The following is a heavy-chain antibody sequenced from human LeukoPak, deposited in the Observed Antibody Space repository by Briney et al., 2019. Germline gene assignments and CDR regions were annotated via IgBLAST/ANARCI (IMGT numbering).Heavy chain of an antibody. CDR1: GGSFSSYY. Sequence: SETLSLTCTVSGGSFSSYYWSWIRQPAGKGLEWIGRIYSSGSTNYNPSLKSRVTMSVDTSKNQFSLKLRSVTAADTAVYYCASSGLTSVAFDYWGQGTLVTVSS. V-gene: IGHV4-4*07. J-gene: IGHJ4*02. CDR3: ASSGLTSVAFDY. CDR2: IYSSGST. D-gene: IGHD6-19*01.